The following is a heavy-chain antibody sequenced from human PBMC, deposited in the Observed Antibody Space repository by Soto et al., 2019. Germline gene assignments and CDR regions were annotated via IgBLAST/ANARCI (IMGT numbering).Heavy chain of an antibody. D-gene: IGHD2-2*01. J-gene: IGHJ6*02. CDR2: ISDSGST. Sequence: GSLRLSCEASGFTFSSYALSWVRQTPGKGLEWVSTISDSGSTYYADSVKGRFIISRDNSKGTLFLQMNSLRAEDTAIYYCAKAPRSTSAMDVWGQVITVTVSS. CDR1: GFTFSSYA. V-gene: IGHV3-23*01. CDR3: AKAPRSTSAMDV.